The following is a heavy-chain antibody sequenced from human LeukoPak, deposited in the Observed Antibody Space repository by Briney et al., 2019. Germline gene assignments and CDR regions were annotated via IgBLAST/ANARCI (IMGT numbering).Heavy chain of an antibody. J-gene: IGHJ6*02. D-gene: IGHD3-10*01. CDR2: ISSSSSYX. CDR3: ARDRNYYGSGSYYNARYYGMDV. Sequence: NXVRQAPXKXLEWVXSISSSSSYXYYADSVKGRFTISRDNAKNSLYLQMNSLRAEDTAVYYCARDRNYYGSGSYYNARYYGMDVWGQGTTVTVSS. V-gene: IGHV3-21*01.